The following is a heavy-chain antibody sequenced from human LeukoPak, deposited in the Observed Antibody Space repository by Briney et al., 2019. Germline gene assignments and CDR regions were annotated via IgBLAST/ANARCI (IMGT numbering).Heavy chain of an antibody. V-gene: IGHV3-7*05. CDR2: IKLDGSEK. CDR3: AKEWLYSRSWYALDV. D-gene: IGHD6-13*01. Sequence: PGGSLRLSCAASGFIFSNYWMSWLRQAPGKGLEWVASIKLDGSEKYHVDSVKGRFTISRDNSKNTLYLQMNSLRAEDTAVYYCAKEWLYSRSWYALDVWGQGTTVTVSS. CDR1: GFIFSNYW. J-gene: IGHJ6*02.